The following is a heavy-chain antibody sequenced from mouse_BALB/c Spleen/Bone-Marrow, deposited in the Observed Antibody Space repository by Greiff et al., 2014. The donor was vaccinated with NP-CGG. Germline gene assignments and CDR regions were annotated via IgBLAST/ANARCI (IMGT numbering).Heavy chain of an antibody. CDR3: ARPLYDGYYVAY. D-gene: IGHD2-3*01. Sequence: DVMLVESGGGLVQPGGSLKLSCATSGFTFSDYYMYWVRQTPEKRLEWVAYISNGGGSTYYPDTVKGRFTISRDNAKNTLYLRMSRLKSEDTAMYYCARPLYDGYYVAYWGQGTLVTVSA. V-gene: IGHV5-12*02. J-gene: IGHJ3*01. CDR1: GFTFSDYY. CDR2: ISNGGGST.